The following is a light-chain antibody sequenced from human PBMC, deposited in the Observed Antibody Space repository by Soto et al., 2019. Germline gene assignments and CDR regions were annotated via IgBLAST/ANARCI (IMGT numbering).Light chain of an antibody. CDR2: DVS. J-gene: IGLJ1*01. CDR3: SSYTRSSTHV. Sequence: QSALTQPASVSGSPGQSITISCTGTSSDVGAYTFVSWYQQHPDKVPKLMIFDVSRRPSGVSDRFSGSKSGNTASLTISGLQPEDEADYYFSSYTRSSTHVFGSGTKVTVL. V-gene: IGLV2-14*03. CDR1: SSDVGAYTF.